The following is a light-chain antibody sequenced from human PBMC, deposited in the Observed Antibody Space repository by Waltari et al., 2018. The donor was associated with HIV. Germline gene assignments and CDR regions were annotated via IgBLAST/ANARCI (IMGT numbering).Light chain of an antibody. Sequence: QSVLTQPPSASETPGQRVPISCSGSSTTVGTPVYWYQQLPGTATKVLIYRDNQRPSGVPDRFSGSRSGTSASLDVSGLRSEDEANYCCAAWDDILSGWVFGGGTKLTVL. CDR3: AAWDDILSGWV. CDR1: STTVGTP. V-gene: IGLV1-47*01. CDR2: RDN. J-gene: IGLJ3*02.